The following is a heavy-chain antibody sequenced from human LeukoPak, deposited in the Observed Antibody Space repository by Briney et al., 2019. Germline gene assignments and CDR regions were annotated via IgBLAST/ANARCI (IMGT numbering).Heavy chain of an antibody. CDR3: AKRSGYGDYSYNWFDP. CDR2: ISGSGGST. V-gene: IGHV3-23*01. CDR1: GSTFSSYA. J-gene: IGHJ5*02. Sequence: PGGSLRLSCAASGSTFSSYAMSWVRQAPGKGLEWVPAISGSGGSTYYADSVKGRFTISRDNSKNTLYLQMNSLRAEDTAVYYCAKRSGYGDYSYNWFDPWGQGTLVTVSS. D-gene: IGHD4-17*01.